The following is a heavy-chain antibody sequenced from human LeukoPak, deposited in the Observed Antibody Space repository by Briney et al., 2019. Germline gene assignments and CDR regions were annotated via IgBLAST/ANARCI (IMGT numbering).Heavy chain of an antibody. Sequence: SETLSLTCTVSGYSISSGYYWGWIRQPPGKGLEWVGSVYHSGNTYYNPSLKSRVTISVDTSKNQFFLKLSSVTAADTAVYYCARSGYYDSSGYFDYWGQGTLVTVSS. CDR2: VYHSGNT. D-gene: IGHD3-22*01. V-gene: IGHV4-38-2*02. CDR3: ARSGYYDSSGYFDY. J-gene: IGHJ4*02. CDR1: GYSISSGYY.